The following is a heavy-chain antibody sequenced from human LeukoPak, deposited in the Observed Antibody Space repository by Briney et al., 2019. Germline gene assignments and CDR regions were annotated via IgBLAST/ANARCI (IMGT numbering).Heavy chain of an antibody. D-gene: IGHD5/OR15-5a*01. V-gene: IGHV1-69*06. CDR1: GYTFTGYY. CDR2: ITPIYGTS. Sequence: SVKVSCKASGYTFTGYYMHWVRQAPGQGLDWMGGITPIYGTSNYAQKFQGRLTIAADKSTNTVHMDLSSLRSEDTAIYYCARDNAGLYDAFDLWGLGTLVTVSS. CDR3: ARDNAGLYDAFDL. J-gene: IGHJ4*02.